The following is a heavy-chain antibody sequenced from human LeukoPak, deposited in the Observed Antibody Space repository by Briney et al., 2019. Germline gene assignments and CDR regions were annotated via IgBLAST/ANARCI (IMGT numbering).Heavy chain of an antibody. Sequence: ASVKVSCKASGYTFTGYYMHWVRQAPGQGLEWMGWINPNSGGTNYAQKFQGRVTMTRDTSISTACMELSRLRSDDTAVYYCARTRYYYNSRSYGAPYYFDYWGQGTLVTVSS. CDR2: INPNSGGT. D-gene: IGHD3-10*01. V-gene: IGHV1-2*02. J-gene: IGHJ4*02. CDR3: ARTRYYYNSRSYGAPYYFDY. CDR1: GYTFTGYY.